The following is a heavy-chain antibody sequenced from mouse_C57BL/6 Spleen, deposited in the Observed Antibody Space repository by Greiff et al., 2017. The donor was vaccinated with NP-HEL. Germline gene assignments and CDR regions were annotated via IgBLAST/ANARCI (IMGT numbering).Heavy chain of an antibody. CDR1: GYTFTDYN. CDR2: INPNNGGT. Sequence: EVQLQQSGPELVKPGASVKIPCKASGYTFTDYNMDWVKQSHGKSLEWIGDINPNNGGTIYNQKFKGKATLTVDKSSSTAYMELRSLTSEDTAVYYCARGGDGFITTVVDGFAYWGQGTLVTVSA. CDR3: ARGGDGFITTVVDGFAY. D-gene: IGHD1-1*01. J-gene: IGHJ3*01. V-gene: IGHV1-18*01.